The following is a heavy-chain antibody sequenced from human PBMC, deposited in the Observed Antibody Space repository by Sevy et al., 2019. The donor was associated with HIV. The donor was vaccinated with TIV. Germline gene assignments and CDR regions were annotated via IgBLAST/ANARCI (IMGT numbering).Heavy chain of an antibody. CDR1: GFTFSGSA. CDR3: AYSGSTSEGYYFDY. Sequence: GGYLRLSCAASGFTFSGSAMHWVRQASGKGLEWVGRIRMKANAYATSYATSVKGRFTVSRDDSKNTAYLQMNNLKTEDTALYYCAYSGSTSEGYYFDYWGHGTLVTVSS. CDR2: IRMKANAYAT. V-gene: IGHV3-73*01. D-gene: IGHD1-26*01. J-gene: IGHJ4*01.